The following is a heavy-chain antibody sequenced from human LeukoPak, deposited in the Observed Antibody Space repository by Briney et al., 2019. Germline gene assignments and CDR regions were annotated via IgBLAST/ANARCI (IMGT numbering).Heavy chain of an antibody. CDR2: INPNSGGT. D-gene: IGHD4-17*01. CDR3: AGVTDYGNDY. J-gene: IGHJ4*02. V-gene: IGHV1-2*02. Sequence: SLKFSCKAFGSTFTDYYMNWVRQAPGQGLEWMGWINPNSGGTTYAQKFQGRVTMTRDTSISTAYMELSRLRSDDTAVFYCAGVTDYGNDYWGQGTLVTVSS. CDR1: GSTFTDYY.